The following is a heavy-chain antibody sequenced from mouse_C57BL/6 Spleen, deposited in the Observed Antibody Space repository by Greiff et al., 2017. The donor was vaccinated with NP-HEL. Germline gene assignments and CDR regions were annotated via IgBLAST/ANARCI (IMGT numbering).Heavy chain of an antibody. V-gene: IGHV1-82*01. CDR2: IYPGDGDT. J-gene: IGHJ2*01. Sequence: QVQLQQSGPELVKPGASVKISCKASGYAFSSSWMNWVKQRPGKGLEWIGRIYPGDGDTNYNGKFKGKATLTADKSSSTAYMQLSSLTSEDSAVYFCALVTTVVPYYFDYWGQGTTLTVSS. CDR1: GYAFSSSW. D-gene: IGHD1-1*01. CDR3: ALVTTVVPYYFDY.